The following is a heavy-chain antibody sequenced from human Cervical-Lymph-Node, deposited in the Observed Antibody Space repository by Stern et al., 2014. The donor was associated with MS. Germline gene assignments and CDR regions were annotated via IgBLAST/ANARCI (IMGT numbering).Heavy chain of an antibody. CDR1: GFTLSSYG. V-gene: IGHV3-33*01. CDR3: ARGGFCTDAACYEFDGMDV. J-gene: IGHJ6*02. D-gene: IGHD2-8*01. Sequence: QLVQSGGGVVQPGTSLRLSCAASGFTLSSYGMHWVRQAQGKGLEWVALIWYDGSNKYYADSVKGRFTISRDNSKDTVYLQMNSLRVEDTALYYCARGGFCTDAACYEFDGMDVWGQGTTVTVPS. CDR2: IWYDGSNK.